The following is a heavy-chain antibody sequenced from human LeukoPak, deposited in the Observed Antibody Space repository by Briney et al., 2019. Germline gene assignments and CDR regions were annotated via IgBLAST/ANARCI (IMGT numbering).Heavy chain of an antibody. CDR3: ARAPSSYESGNGYPNLGWLDP. Sequence: PSETLSFTCKVSGYPIGLDYYWVWIRQAPGRGLQWIGGFHRGRIQYNSALKSRVTISIDSSKNQFSLRMWPVTAADTAFYFCARAPSSYESGNGYPNLGWLDPWGQGALVTVSS. V-gene: IGHV4-38-2*02. J-gene: IGHJ5*02. CDR2: FHRGRI. CDR1: GYPIGLDYY. D-gene: IGHD5-24*01.